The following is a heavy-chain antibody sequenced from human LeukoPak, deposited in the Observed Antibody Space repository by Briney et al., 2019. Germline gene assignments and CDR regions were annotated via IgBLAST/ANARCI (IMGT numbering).Heavy chain of an antibody. D-gene: IGHD3-10*01. CDR3: ARDLDGSGSYYTDY. CDR1: GYTFTGYY. Sequence: ASVKVSCKASGYTFTGYYMHWVRQAPGQGLEWMGWINPNSGGTNYAQNLQGRVTMTTDTSTSTAYMELRSLRSDDTAVYYCARDLDGSGSYYTDYWGQGILVTVSS. V-gene: IGHV1-2*02. CDR2: INPNSGGT. J-gene: IGHJ4*02.